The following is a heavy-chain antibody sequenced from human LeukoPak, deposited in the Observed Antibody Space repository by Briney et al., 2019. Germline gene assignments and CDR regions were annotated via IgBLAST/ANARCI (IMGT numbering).Heavy chain of an antibody. CDR2: IYYSGTT. Sequence: PSQTLSLTCTVSGGSISSGGFYWSWIRQHPGKGLEWLGYIYYSGTTYYNPSLKSRVTFSVDTSKNQFSLKLNPVTAADTVLYYCARGTTDGYSYGRFDYWGQGTLVTVSS. V-gene: IGHV4-31*03. CDR1: GGSISSGGFY. CDR3: ARGTTDGYSYGRFDY. D-gene: IGHD5-18*01. J-gene: IGHJ4*02.